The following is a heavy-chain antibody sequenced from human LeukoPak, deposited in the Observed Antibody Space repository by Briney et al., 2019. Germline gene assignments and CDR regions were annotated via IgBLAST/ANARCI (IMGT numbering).Heavy chain of an antibody. D-gene: IGHD2-21*01. CDR1: GITVSSNY. Sequence: QPGGSLRLSCAASGITVSSNYMSWVRQAPGKGLEWVLFLYSAGSTNYADSVKGRFTISRDNSKNTLYLQMNSLRTEDTAVYYCARDRVIPGQDVFDIWGQGTMVTVSS. CDR2: LYSAGST. V-gene: IGHV3-66*02. J-gene: IGHJ3*02. CDR3: ARDRVIPGQDVFDI.